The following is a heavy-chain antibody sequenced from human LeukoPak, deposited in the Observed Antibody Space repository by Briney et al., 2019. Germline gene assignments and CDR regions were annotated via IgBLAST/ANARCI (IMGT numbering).Heavy chain of an antibody. CDR2: IYYSGST. J-gene: IGHJ3*02. Sequence: PSETLSLTCTVSGCSISSSSYYWGWIRQPPGRGLEWIGNIYYSGSTYYNPSLKSRVTISVDTSKSHFSLKLSSVTAADTAVYYCARNIRITMLRGVIIKGAFDIWGQGTLVTVSS. D-gene: IGHD3-10*01. V-gene: IGHV4-39*07. CDR3: ARNIRITMLRGVIIKGAFDI. CDR1: GCSISSSSYY.